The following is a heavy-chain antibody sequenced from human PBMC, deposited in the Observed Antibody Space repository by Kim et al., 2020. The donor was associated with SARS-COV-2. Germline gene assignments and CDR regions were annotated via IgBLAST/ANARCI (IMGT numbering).Heavy chain of an antibody. CDR2: INSGKGST. V-gene: IGHV1-3*04. CDR1: GYTFTTYN. D-gene: IGHD5-12*01. Sequence: ASVKVSCKASGYTFTTYNIHWVRQAPGQGLEWMGWINSGKGSTKYSQKCQGRVSISRDTSASTAYMELSSLGSEDTAVYYCVTGGGPAWGQGTLVTVPS. CDR3: VTGGGPA. J-gene: IGHJ4*02.